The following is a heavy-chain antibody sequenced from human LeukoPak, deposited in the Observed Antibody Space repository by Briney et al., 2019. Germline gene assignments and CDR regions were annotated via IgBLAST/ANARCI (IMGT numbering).Heavy chain of an antibody. CDR2: IHQHGSKE. CDR1: GFTFSSYA. V-gene: IGHV3-7*03. CDR3: ARDSYSFGRFDY. D-gene: IGHD5-18*01. Sequence: GGSLRLSCAASGFTFSSYAMSWVRQAPGKGLEWVANIHQHGSKENYLDSVKGRFTISRDNAKSSIYLQMNSLRAEDTAIYYCARDSYSFGRFDYWGQGTLVTVSS. J-gene: IGHJ4*02.